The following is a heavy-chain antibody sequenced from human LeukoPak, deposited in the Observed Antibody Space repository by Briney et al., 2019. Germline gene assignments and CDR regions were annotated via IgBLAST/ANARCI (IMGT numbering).Heavy chain of an antibody. CDR3: ATAFDYYDRSGYNRPYYFDY. CDR1: GGTFSRYA. V-gene: IGHV1-69*04. Sequence: SVKVSCKASGGTFSRYAINWVRQAPGQGLEWMGRIIPILGMANYAQKFQGRVTITADKSTSTAYMELSSLRSEDTAVYYCATAFDYYDRSGYNRPYYFDYWGQGTLVTVSS. D-gene: IGHD3-22*01. CDR2: IIPILGMA. J-gene: IGHJ4*02.